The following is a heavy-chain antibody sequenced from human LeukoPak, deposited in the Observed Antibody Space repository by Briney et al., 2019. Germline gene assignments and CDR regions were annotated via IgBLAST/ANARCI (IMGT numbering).Heavy chain of an antibody. J-gene: IGHJ3*02. CDR3: AKGWLLDQDAFDI. CDR1: GGTFSSYA. CDR2: IIPIFGTA. D-gene: IGHD3-3*01. V-gene: IGHV1-69*05. Sequence: GASVKVSCKASGGTFSSYAISWVRQAPGQGPEWMGGIIPIFGTANYAQKFQGRVTITTDESTSTAYMELSSLRSEDTAVYYCAKGWLLDQDAFDIWGQGTMVTVSS.